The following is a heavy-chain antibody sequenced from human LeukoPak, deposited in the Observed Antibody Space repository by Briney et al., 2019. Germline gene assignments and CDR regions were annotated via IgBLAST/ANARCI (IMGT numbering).Heavy chain of an antibody. CDR1: GGTLSSYA. CDR2: IIPIFGAA. V-gene: IGHV1-69*13. D-gene: IGHD3-10*01. CDR3: ARGPVVPPVGRYFMDV. J-gene: IGHJ6*03. Sequence: ASVKVSCKASGGTLSSYAISWVRQAPGQGLEWMGGIIPIFGAAHYAQKFQGRFTITADELTNTTYMEASNLNSGDTAVYYCARGPVVPPVGRYFMDVWDRGTTVTVSS.